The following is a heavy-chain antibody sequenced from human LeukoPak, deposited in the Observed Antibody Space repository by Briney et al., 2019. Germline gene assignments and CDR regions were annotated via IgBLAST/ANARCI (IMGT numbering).Heavy chain of an antibody. D-gene: IGHD2-2*01. CDR2: IYYSGST. J-gene: IGHJ5*02. Sequence: SETLSLTCTVSGGSISSYYWSWIRQPPGKGLEWIGYIYYSGSTNYNPSLKSRVTISGDTSKNQFSLKLSSVTAADTAVYYCARAGYYQNWFDPWGQGTLVTVSS. CDR3: ARAGYYQNWFDP. V-gene: IGHV4-59*01. CDR1: GGSISSYY.